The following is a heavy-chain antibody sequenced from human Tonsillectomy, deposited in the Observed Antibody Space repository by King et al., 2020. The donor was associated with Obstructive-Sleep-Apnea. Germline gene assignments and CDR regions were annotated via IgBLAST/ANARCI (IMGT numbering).Heavy chain of an antibody. V-gene: IGHV3-30*02. CDR3: AKGYGSYYFDY. D-gene: IGHD3-10*01. Sequence: VQLVESGGGVVQPGGSLRLSLAAPGFTFSIYGMHWVRQAPGKGLEWVVFIRYDGCNKYYAYSVKGRFTISGDNSKNTLYLQMNSLRAEDTAVYYCAKGYGSYYFDYWGQGTLVTVSS. CDR1: GFTFSIYG. J-gene: IGHJ4*02. CDR2: IRYDGCNK.